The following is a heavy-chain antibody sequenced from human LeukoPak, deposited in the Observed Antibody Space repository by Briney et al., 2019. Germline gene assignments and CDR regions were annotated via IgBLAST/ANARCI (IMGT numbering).Heavy chain of an antibody. CDR3: AKDSSGYPHAFDI. J-gene: IGHJ3*02. D-gene: IGHD3-22*01. CDR2: ISWNSGSI. Sequence: GRSLRLSCAASGFTFDDYAMHWVRQAPGKGLEWVSGISWNSGSIGYADSVKGRFTISRDNAKSSLYLRMNSLRAEDTALYYCAKDSSGYPHAFDIWGQGTMVTVSS. CDR1: GFTFDDYA. V-gene: IGHV3-9*01.